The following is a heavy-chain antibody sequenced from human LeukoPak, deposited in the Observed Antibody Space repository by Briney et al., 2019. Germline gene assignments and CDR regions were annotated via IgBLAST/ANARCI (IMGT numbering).Heavy chain of an antibody. J-gene: IGHJ4*02. CDR2: IYSGGST. D-gene: IGHD1-1*01. CDR3: AKGLERESRLDS. CDR1: GFTFSSCA. Sequence: PGGSLRLSCAASGFTFSSCAMTWVRQAPGKGLEWVSVIYSGGSTYYADSVKGRFTISRDNSKNTLYLQMNSLRAEDTALYYCAKGLERESRLDSWSQGTLVTVSS. V-gene: IGHV3-23*03.